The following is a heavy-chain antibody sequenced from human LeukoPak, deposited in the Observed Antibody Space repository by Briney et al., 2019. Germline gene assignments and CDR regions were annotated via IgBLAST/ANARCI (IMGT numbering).Heavy chain of an antibody. CDR3: ASGARIAAAGDGAFDI. J-gene: IGHJ3*02. CDR2: ISYDGSNK. CDR1: GFTFSSYA. Sequence: AGGSLILSCAASGFTFSSYAMHWVRQAPGKGLEWGAVISYDGSNKYYADSVKGRFTISRDNSKNTLYLQMNSLRAEDTAVYYCASGARIAAAGDGAFDIWGQGTMVTVSS. V-gene: IGHV3-30*04. D-gene: IGHD6-13*01.